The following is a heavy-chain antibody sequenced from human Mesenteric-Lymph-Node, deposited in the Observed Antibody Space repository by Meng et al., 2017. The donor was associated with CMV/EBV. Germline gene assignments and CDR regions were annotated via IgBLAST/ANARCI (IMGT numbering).Heavy chain of an antibody. V-gene: IGHV3-21*01. J-gene: IGHJ4*02. D-gene: IGHD6-13*01. CDR2: MSGSSTAL. Sequence: LSCVASEFTFTTCTMNWVRQAPGEGLGCVSSMSGSSTALNFADSVRGRFTISRDNAKNSLYLQMNSLRAEDTAVYYCARDLTSSSWCWGQGTLVTVSS. CDR1: EFTFTTCT. CDR3: ARDLTSSSWC.